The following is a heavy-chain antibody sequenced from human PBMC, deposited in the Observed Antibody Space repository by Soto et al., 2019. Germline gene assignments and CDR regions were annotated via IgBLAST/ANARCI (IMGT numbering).Heavy chain of an antibody. CDR2: ISYDGSNK. D-gene: IGHD1-26*01. V-gene: IGHV3-30-3*01. CDR1: GFTFSSYA. Sequence: QVQLVESGGGVVQPGRSLRLSCAASGFTFSSYAMHWVRQAPGKGLEWVAVISYDGSNKYYADSVKGRFTISRDSSKNTLYLQMNSLRAEDTAVYYCARDGGSYFLDYWGQGTLVIVSS. J-gene: IGHJ4*02. CDR3: ARDGGSYFLDY.